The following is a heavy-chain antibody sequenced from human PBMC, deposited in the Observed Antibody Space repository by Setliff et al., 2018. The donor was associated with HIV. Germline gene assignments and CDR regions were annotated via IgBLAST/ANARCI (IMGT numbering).Heavy chain of an antibody. CDR2: IYPADSDA. J-gene: IGHJ3*01. D-gene: IGHD2-8*01. Sequence: PGESLKISCKDSGYSFTSYWIAWVRQTPGKGLEWMGTIYPADSDASYSPSFQGQITISGDKSISTAYLQWSSLKASDTGIYYCARPSRGYCTNAFDVWGQGTMVTVSS. V-gene: IGHV5-51*01. CDR3: ARPSRGYCTNAFDV. CDR1: GYSFTSYW.